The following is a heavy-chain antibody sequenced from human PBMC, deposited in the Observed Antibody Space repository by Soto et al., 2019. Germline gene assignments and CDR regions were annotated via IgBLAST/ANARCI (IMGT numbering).Heavy chain of an antibody. V-gene: IGHV1-69*06. J-gene: IGHJ6*02. CDR3: ASSEGIGASGPPDYSYYGMDV. Sequence: SVKVSCKASGGTFSSYAISWVRQAPGQGLEWMGGIIPIFGTANYAQKFQGRVTITADKSTSTAYMELSSLRSEDTAVYYCASSEGIGASGPPDYSYYGMDVWGQGNTVTVSS. CDR2: IIPIFGTA. CDR1: GGTFSSYA. D-gene: IGHD6-13*01.